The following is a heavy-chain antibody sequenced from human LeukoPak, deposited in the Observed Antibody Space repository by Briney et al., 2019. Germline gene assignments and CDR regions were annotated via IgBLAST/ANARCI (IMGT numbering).Heavy chain of an antibody. J-gene: IGHJ5*02. CDR1: GYTFTSYD. CDR2: MNPNSGNT. V-gene: IGHV1-8*01. CDR3: ARGWRSWSTIYELSTTFDP. D-gene: IGHD5/OR15-5a*01. Sequence: ASVKVSCKASGYTFTSYDINWVRQATGQGLEWMGWMNPNSGNTGYAQKFQGRVTMTRNTSISTAYMELSSLRSEDTAVYYCARGWRSWSTIYELSTTFDPWGQGTLVTVSS.